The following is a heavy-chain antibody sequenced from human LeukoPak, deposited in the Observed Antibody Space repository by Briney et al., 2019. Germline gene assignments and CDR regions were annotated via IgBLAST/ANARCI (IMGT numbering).Heavy chain of an antibody. CDR3: ARQIAVSGLFDL. CDR2: ISLSGSTT. J-gene: IGHJ4*02. CDR1: GFTFSDYY. Sequence: PGGSLRPSCAASGFTFSDYYMSWIRQAPGRGLEWISYISLSGSTTHYADSVKGRFTISRDNARNSLYLHMNSVRAEDTAVYYCARQIAVSGLFDLWGQGALVTASS. V-gene: IGHV3-11*01. D-gene: IGHD6-19*01.